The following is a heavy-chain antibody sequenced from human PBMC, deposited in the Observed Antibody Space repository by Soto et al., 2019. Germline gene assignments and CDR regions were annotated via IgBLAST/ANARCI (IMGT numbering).Heavy chain of an antibody. V-gene: IGHV3-30*18. D-gene: IGHD3-22*01. Sequence: QVQLVESGGVVVQPGRSLRLSCAASGFSFSSSGMHWVRQAPGKGLEWVAIISYDGSNKYYADSVKGRFTISRDNSKNTLYLQINCLRAEDTAVYYCAKDRGDYYDSTGYFDYWGQGTLVTVSS. CDR1: GFSFSSSG. CDR2: ISYDGSNK. CDR3: AKDRGDYYDSTGYFDY. J-gene: IGHJ4*02.